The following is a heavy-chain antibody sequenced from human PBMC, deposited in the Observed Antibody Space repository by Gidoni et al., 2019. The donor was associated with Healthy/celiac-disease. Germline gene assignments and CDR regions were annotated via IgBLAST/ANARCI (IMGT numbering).Heavy chain of an antibody. CDR3: ARVEGYYSYYYYGMDV. CDR1: GFTFSSYW. V-gene: IGHV3-74*01. J-gene: IGHJ6*02. Sequence: EVQLVESGGGLVQPGGSLRLSCAASGFTFSSYWMHLVRQAPGKGLVWVSRINSDGSSTSYADSVKGRFTISRDNAKNTLYLQMNSLRAEDTAVYYCARVEGYYSYYYYGMDVWGQGTTVTVSS. D-gene: IGHD3-10*01. CDR2: INSDGSST.